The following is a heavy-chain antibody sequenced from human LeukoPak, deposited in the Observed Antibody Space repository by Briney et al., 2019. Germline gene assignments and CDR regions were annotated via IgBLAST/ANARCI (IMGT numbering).Heavy chain of an antibody. CDR3: ASLYDSSGYYYYDDY. Sequence: SQTLSPTCTVSGGSISSGDYYWSWIRQPPGKGLEWIGYIYYSGSTYYNPSLKSRVTISVDTSKNQFSLKLSSVTAADTAVYYCASLYDSSGYYYYDDYWGQGTLVTVSS. CDR2: IYYSGST. D-gene: IGHD3-22*01. CDR1: GGSISSGDYY. V-gene: IGHV4-30-4*01. J-gene: IGHJ4*02.